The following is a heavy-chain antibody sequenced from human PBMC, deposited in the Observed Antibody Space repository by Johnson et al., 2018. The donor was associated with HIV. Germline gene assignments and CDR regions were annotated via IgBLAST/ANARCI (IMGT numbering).Heavy chain of an antibody. D-gene: IGHD6-19*01. CDR2: IYSGGST. CDR3: DGSGPVTYGGCDI. V-gene: IGHV3-53*01. CDR1: GFTVSSNY. J-gene: IGHJ3*02. Sequence: VQLVESGGGLIQPGGSLRLSCAASGFTVSSNYMSWVRQAPGKGLEWVSVIYSGGSTYYADSVKGRFTISRDNSKNTLYLQMNSLRAEDTAVYYCDGSGPVTYGGCDIWGQGTLVTVSS.